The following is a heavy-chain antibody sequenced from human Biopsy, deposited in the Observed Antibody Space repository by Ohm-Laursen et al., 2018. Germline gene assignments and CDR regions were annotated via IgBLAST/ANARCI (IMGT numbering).Heavy chain of an antibody. Sequence: TLSLTCNVSGASVKTSGYFWAWIRQRPGKGLEWIGYISYNERTHYNPSLTSRLAISFDTSNNRISLQLRSVSVADTAVYYCVREPKTGTAEAWYFDLWGRGSPVTVPS. CDR3: VREPKTGTAEAWYFDL. V-gene: IGHV4-31*03. CDR1: GASVKTSGYF. J-gene: IGHJ2*01. CDR2: ISYNERT. D-gene: IGHD3-9*01.